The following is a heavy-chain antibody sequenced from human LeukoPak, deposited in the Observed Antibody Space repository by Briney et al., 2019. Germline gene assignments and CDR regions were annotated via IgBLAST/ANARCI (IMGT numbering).Heavy chain of an antibody. Sequence: PGGSLILSCAASGFTFSTYPRGRVRQAPGNGLEWVSPIICSGGSTSYADSGRGRFTISRDNSKNPMYLQMNSLEDEDTAVYYCAKDVDCSGGSCYTLSYFDYWGQGNVVSVSS. CDR1: GFTFSTYP. CDR3: AKDVDCSGGSCYTLSYFDY. CDR2: IICSGGST. J-gene: IGHJ4*02. V-gene: IGHV3-23*01. D-gene: IGHD2-15*01.